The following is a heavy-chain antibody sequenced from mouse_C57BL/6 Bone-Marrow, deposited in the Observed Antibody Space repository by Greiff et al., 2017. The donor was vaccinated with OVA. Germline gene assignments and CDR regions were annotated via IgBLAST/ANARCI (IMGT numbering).Heavy chain of an antibody. CDR1: GISITTGNYR. V-gene: IGHV3-5*01. CDR3: ARENYYGSSHWYFDV. Sequence: EVKLEESGPGLVKPSQTVFLTCTVTGISITTGNYRWSWIRQFPGNKLEWIGYIYYSGTITYNPSLTSRTTITRDTPKNQFFLEMNSLTAEDTATYYCARENYYGSSHWYFDVWGTGTTVTVSS. J-gene: IGHJ1*03. D-gene: IGHD1-1*01. CDR2: IYYSGTI.